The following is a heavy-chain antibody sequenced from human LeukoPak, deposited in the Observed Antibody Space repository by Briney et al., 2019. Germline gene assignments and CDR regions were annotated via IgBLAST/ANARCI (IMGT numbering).Heavy chain of an antibody. Sequence: PSETLSLTCAVYGGSFSGYYWSWIRQPPGKGLEWIGEINHSGSTNYNPSLKSRVTISVDTSKNQFSLKLSSVTAADTAVYYCAREAAGFYYYYYGMDVWGQGTTVTVSS. CDR2: INHSGST. J-gene: IGHJ6*02. CDR1: GGSFSGYY. V-gene: IGHV4-34*01. CDR3: AREAAGFYYYYYGMDV. D-gene: IGHD6-13*01.